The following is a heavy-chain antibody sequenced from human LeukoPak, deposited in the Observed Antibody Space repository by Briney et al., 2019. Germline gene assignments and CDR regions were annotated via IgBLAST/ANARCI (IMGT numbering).Heavy chain of an antibody. J-gene: IGHJ6*02. V-gene: IGHV3-7*01. CDR2: INQGGNDR. D-gene: IGHD3-22*01. CDR1: GITVSSFR. CDR3: ARDVKWFPSGMDV. Sequence: PGGPLRLSCAASGITVSSFRMSWGRPATVQGLPWVANINQGGNDRNYVDSVKGRFTISRDNAQNSLYLQMDSLRVEDTAMYYCARDVKWFPSGMDVWGQGTTVTVSS.